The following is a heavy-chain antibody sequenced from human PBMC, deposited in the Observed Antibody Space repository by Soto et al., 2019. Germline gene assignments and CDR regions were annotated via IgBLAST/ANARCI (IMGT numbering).Heavy chain of an antibody. CDR2: IHRGGST. CDR3: AWSANTYGSPFDY. CDR1: GFTVGNNY. D-gene: IGHD3-10*01. V-gene: IGHV3-66*01. J-gene: IGHJ4*02. Sequence: EVHLVESGGGLVQPGGSLRLSCAASGFTVGNNYMSWVRQAPGKGLEWVSIIHRGGSTSYADSVKGRFTISRDSSKNILYLQINGLTADDTAVYYCAWSANTYGSPFDYWGQGALVTVSS.